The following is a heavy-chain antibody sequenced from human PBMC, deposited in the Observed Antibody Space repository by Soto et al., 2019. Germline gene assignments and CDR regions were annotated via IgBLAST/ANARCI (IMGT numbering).Heavy chain of an antibody. CDR1: GFTFSTYG. J-gene: IGHJ4*02. V-gene: IGHV3-30*18. CDR2: ISYDGSNK. Sequence: PGGSLRLSCAASGFTFSTYGVHWVRQAPGKGLEWVAVISYDGSNKYYADSVKGRFTISRDNSKNTLYLQMNSLRAEDTAVYYCAKDFAVAGIDYWGQGTLVTVSS. D-gene: IGHD6-19*01. CDR3: AKDFAVAGIDY.